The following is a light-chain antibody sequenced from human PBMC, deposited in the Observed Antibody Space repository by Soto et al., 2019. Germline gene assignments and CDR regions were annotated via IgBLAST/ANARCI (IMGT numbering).Light chain of an antibody. CDR1: ESISNN. CDR3: QPYNNWPLT. V-gene: IGKV3-15*01. J-gene: IGKJ4*01. CDR2: DTS. Sequence: DILMTQSPATVSVSLGDSVSLSCRANESISNNLAWYQQKPGQPPRLLIYDTSTRATGVPARFSGSRSGPEFTLTINSLQSEDFAIYYCQPYNNWPLTFGGGTKVDIK.